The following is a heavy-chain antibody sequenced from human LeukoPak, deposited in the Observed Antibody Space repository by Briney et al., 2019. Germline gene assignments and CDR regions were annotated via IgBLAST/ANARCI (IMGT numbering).Heavy chain of an antibody. J-gene: IGHJ6*03. D-gene: IGHD6-6*01. CDR3: ARLARPAYYYYYMDV. CDR1: GGSFTGYY. CDR2: INHSGST. Sequence: PSETLSLTCAVYGGSFTGYYWSWIRQAPGKGLEWIGEINHSGSTNYNPSLKSRVTISVDTSKNQFSLKLSSVTAADTAVYYCARLARPAYYYYYMDVWGKGTAVTVSS. V-gene: IGHV4-34*01.